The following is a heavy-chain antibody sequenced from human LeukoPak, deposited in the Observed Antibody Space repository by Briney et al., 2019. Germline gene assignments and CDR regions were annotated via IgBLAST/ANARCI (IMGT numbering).Heavy chain of an antibody. V-gene: IGHV1-18*01. J-gene: IGHJ4*02. CDR1: GYIFISYG. CDR2: TSGYSGNT. Sequence: ASVKVSCKASGYIFISYGISWVRQAPGQGLEWMGWTSGYSGNTNYAQKLQGRVTMATDTSTSTAYMELRSLRSDDTAVYYCARDYYGSARNFDYWGQGTLVTVSS. CDR3: ARDYYGSARNFDY. D-gene: IGHD3-10*01.